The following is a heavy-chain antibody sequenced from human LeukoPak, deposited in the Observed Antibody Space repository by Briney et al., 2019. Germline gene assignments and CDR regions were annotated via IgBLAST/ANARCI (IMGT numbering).Heavy chain of an antibody. CDR1: GGSFSGYY. V-gene: IGHV4-34*01. D-gene: IGHD6-6*01. J-gene: IGHJ4*02. CDR3: ARGGEVYSSSSGQAIDY. CDR2: INHSGST. Sequence: SETLSLTCAVYGGSFSGYYWSWIRQPPAKGLEWIGEINHSGSTNYNPSLKSRVTISVDTSKNQFSLKLSSVTAADTAVYYCARGGEVYSSSSGQAIDYWGQGTLVTVSS.